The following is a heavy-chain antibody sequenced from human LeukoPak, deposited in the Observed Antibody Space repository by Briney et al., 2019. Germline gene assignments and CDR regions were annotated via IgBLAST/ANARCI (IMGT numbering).Heavy chain of an antibody. CDR3: AKSYRDYYDSSGYGAFDI. Sequence: GGSLRLSCAASGFTFSSYDMSWVRQAPGTGLEWVSSISGRGGSTYYADSVKGRFTISRDNSKNTLYLQMNSLRAEDTAVYYCAKSYRDYYDSSGYGAFDIWGQGTVVTVSS. J-gene: IGHJ3*02. V-gene: IGHV3-23*01. CDR1: GFTFSSYD. D-gene: IGHD3-22*01. CDR2: ISGRGGST.